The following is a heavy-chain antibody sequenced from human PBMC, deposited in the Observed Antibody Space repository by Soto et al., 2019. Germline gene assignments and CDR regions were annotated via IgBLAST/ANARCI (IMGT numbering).Heavy chain of an antibody. CDR1: GGSICSGGYS. J-gene: IGHJ4*02. CDR2: IYHSGST. D-gene: IGHD4-17*01. CDR3: ASSYFTVTTMDY. Sequence: QLQLQESGSGLVKPSQTLSLTCAVSGGSICSGGYSWSWIRQPPGKGLEWIGYIYHSGSTYYNPSLKSRVTISVDRSKNQFPLKLRSVTAADTAVYYCASSYFTVTTMDYWGQGTMVTVSS. V-gene: IGHV4-30-2*01.